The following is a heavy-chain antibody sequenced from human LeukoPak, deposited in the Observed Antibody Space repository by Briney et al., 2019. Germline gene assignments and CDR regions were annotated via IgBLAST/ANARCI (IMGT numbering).Heavy chain of an antibody. D-gene: IGHD1-7*01. CDR2: IYYSGST. V-gene: IGHV4-59*01. CDR3: ARGPVGGTTYNDGEAFDI. J-gene: IGHJ3*02. CDR1: GGSISRYY. Sequence: SETLSLTCTVSGGSISRYYWSWIRQPPGKGLEWIGYIYYSGSTNYNPSLKSRVTISVDTSKNQFSLKLSSVTAADTAVYYCARGPVGGTTYNDGEAFDIWGQGTMVTVSS.